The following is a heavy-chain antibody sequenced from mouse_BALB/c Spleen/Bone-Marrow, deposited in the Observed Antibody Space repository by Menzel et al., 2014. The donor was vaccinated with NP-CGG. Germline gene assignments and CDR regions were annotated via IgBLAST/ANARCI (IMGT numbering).Heavy chain of an antibody. CDR2: IDPANGNT. CDR3: ANYYYGSSLFAY. D-gene: IGHD1-1*01. J-gene: IGHJ3*01. V-gene: IGHV14-3*02. CDR1: GFNIKDTY. Sequence: DVKLQEPGAELVKPGASVKLSCTASGFNIKDTYMHWVKQRPEQGLEWIGRIDPANGNTKYDPKFQGKATITADTSSNTAYLQLSSLTSEDTAVYYCANYYYGSSLFAYWGQGTLVTVSA.